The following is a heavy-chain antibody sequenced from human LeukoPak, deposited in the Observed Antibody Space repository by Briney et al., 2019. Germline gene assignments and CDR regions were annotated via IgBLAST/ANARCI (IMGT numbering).Heavy chain of an antibody. D-gene: IGHD3-10*01. J-gene: IGHJ4*02. CDR3: AKSPYGSGSYREYYFDY. V-gene: IGHV3-23*01. Sequence: GGSLRLSCAASGFTFSSYGLTWVRQAPGKGLEWVSVISGSGGNTYYADSLKGRFTISRDNSKNTLYLQMNSLRAEDTAVYYCAKSPYGSGSYREYYFDYWGQGTLVTVSS. CDR2: ISGSGGNT. CDR1: GFTFSSYG.